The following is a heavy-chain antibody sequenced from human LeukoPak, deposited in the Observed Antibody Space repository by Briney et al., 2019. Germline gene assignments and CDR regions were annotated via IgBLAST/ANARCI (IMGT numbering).Heavy chain of an antibody. CDR2: ISSSSSYI. D-gene: IGHD3-16*01. J-gene: IGHJ4*02. V-gene: IGHV3-21*01. CDR3: ASVTFGGVDNDY. CDR1: GFTFSSYS. Sequence: GGSLRLSCAASGFTFSSYSMNWVRQAPGKGLEWVSSISSSSSYIYYTDSVKGRFTISRDNAKNSLYLQMNSLRAEDTAVYYCASVTFGGVDNDYWGQGTLVTVSS.